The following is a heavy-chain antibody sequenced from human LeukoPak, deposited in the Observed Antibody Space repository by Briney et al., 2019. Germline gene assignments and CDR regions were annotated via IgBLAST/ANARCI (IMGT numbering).Heavy chain of an antibody. Sequence: PSETLSLTCAVYGGSFSRYYWSWIRQPPGKGLEWIGEINHSGSTNYNPSLKSRVTISVDTSKNQFSLKLSSVTAADTAVYYCARVPYGSARRPADYWGQGTLVSVSS. CDR3: ARVPYGSARRPADY. D-gene: IGHD6-25*01. CDR1: GGSFSRYY. V-gene: IGHV4-34*01. J-gene: IGHJ4*02. CDR2: INHSGST.